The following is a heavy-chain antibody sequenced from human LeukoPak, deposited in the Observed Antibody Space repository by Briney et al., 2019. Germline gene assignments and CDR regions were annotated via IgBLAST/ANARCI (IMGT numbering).Heavy chain of an antibody. CDR1: GFTFSSYE. D-gene: IGHD3-9*01. V-gene: IGHV3-48*03. J-gene: IGHJ4*02. Sequence: PGGSLRLSCAASGFTFSSYEMNWVRQAPGKGLEWVSYISSSGSTIYYADSVKGRFTISRDNAKNSLYLQMNSLRAEDTAVYYCARDGPGGENYDILTGYLRNQFDYWGQGTLVTVSS. CDR2: ISSSGSTI. CDR3: ARDGPGGENYDILTGYLRNQFDY.